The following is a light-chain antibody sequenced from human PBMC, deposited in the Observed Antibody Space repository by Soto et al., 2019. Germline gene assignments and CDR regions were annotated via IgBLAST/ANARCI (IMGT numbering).Light chain of an antibody. V-gene: IGKV1-27*01. J-gene: IGKJ1*01. CDR2: AAS. CDR1: QGISNY. CDR3: QKYNSAPQT. Sequence: DIQMTQSPSSLSASVGDRVTITCRASQGISNYLAWYQQKPGKVPKLLIYAASTLQSGVPSRFSCSGSGTDFTLPISSLQPEDVATYYCQKYNSAPQTFGQGTKVEIK.